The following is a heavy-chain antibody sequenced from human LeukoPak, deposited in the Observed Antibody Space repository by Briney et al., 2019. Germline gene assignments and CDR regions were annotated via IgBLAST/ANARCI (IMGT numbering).Heavy chain of an antibody. V-gene: IGHV4-34*01. CDR3: ATDPLWFGELLIDY. CDR1: GGSFSGYY. D-gene: IGHD3-10*01. Sequence: SETLSLTCAVYGGSFSGYYWSWIRQPPGKGLEWIGEINHSGSTNYNPSLKSRVTISVDTSKNQFSLKLSSVTAADTAVYYCATDPLWFGELLIDYWGQGTLVTVSS. J-gene: IGHJ4*02. CDR2: INHSGST.